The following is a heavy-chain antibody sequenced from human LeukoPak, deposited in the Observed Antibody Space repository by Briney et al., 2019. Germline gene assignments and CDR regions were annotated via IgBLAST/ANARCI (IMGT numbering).Heavy chain of an antibody. CDR2: IYHSGST. J-gene: IGHJ6*03. CDR1: GDSINSGGFY. Sequence: SETLSLTCNVSGDSINSGGFYWNWIRQPPGKGLEWIGYIYHSGSTYYNPSLKSRVTISVDRSKNQFSLKLSSVTAADTAVYYCARDVYSSSWIGLGYMDVWGKGTTVTVSS. D-gene: IGHD6-13*01. CDR3: ARDVYSSSWIGLGYMDV. V-gene: IGHV4-30-2*01.